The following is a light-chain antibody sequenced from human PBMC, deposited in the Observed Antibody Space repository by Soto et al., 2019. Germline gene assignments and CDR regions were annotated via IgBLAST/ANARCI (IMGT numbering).Light chain of an antibody. J-gene: IGKJ1*01. CDR1: QSVLYSANNKNY. CDR2: WAS. Sequence: DIVMTQSPDSLAVSLGERATINCKSSQSVLYSANNKNYLAWYQQKPGQPPKLLIYWASTRESGVPDRFSGSGSGTDFPLTISSLQAEDVAVYYCKQYYSTPPTFGQGTKVEIK. V-gene: IGKV4-1*01. CDR3: KQYYSTPPT.